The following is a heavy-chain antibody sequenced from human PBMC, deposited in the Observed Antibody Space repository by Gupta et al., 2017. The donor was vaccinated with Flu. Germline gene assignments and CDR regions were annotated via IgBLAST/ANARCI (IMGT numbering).Heavy chain of an antibody. CDR2: ISGSGGST. CDR1: GFTFSSYA. J-gene: IGHJ4*02. D-gene: IGHD5-18*01. Sequence: EVQLLESGGGLVQPGGSLRLPCAASGFTFSSYAMSWVRQAAGKGLEWGSAISGSGGSTYYADSVKGRFTISRDNSKNTLYLQMNSLRAEDTAVYYCAKFGLRQLWFSPFDYWGQGTLVTVSS. V-gene: IGHV3-23*01. CDR3: AKFGLRQLWFSPFDY.